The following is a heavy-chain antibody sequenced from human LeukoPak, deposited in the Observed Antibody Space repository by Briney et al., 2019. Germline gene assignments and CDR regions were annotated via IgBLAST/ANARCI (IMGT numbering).Heavy chain of an antibody. J-gene: IGHJ6*03. D-gene: IGHD5-24*01. CDR1: GFTFSSYW. CDR3: ARDPLGRDGYNYRKREYYYYYMDV. CDR2: IKQDGSEK. V-gene: IGHV3-7*01. Sequence: GGSLRLSCAASGFTFSSYWMSWVRQAPGKGLEWVANIKQDGSEKYYVDSVKGRFTISRDNAKNSLYLQMNSLRAEDTAVYYCARDPLGRDGYNYRKREYYYYYMDVWGKGTTVTVSS.